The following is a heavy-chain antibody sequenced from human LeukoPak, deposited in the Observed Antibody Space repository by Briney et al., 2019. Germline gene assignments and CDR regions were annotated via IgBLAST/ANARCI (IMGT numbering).Heavy chain of an antibody. Sequence: GGSLRLSCAASGFAFSSYAMSWVRQAPGKGLEWVSAISGSGGSTYYADSVKGRFTISRDNSKNTLFLQMNSLRPEDTAVYYCAKDANGWYRYYYYYMDVWGKGTTVTISS. J-gene: IGHJ6*03. CDR1: GFAFSSYA. CDR2: ISGSGGST. V-gene: IGHV3-23*01. CDR3: AKDANGWYRYYYYYMDV. D-gene: IGHD6-19*01.